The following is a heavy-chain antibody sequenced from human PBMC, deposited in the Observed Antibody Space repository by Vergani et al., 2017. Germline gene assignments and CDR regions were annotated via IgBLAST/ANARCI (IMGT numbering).Heavy chain of an antibody. CDR2: IYPGDSDT. D-gene: IGHD6-13*01. CDR1: RYSFTSYW. Sequence: EVQLVQSGAEVKKPGESLKISCKGSRYSFTSYWIGWVRQMPGKGLEWMGIIYPGDSDTRYSPSFQGQVTISADKSISTAYLQWSSLKASDTAMYYCARHFEVAAAGTRYNWFDPWGQGTLVTVSS. J-gene: IGHJ5*02. V-gene: IGHV5-51*01. CDR3: ARHFEVAAAGTRYNWFDP.